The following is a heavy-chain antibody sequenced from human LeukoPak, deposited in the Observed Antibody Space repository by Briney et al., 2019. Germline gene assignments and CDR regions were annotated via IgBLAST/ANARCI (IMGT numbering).Heavy chain of an antibody. CDR1: GFTFDDYA. V-gene: IGHV3-9*01. J-gene: IGHJ6*02. Sequence: GGSLRLSCAASGFTFDDYAMHWVRQAPGKGLEWVSGISWNSGSIGYADSVKGRFTISRDNAKNSLYLQMNSLRAEDTAVYYCARERGSRSLDVWGQGTTVTVSS. CDR2: ISWNSGSI. CDR3: ARERGSRSLDV. D-gene: IGHD3-10*01.